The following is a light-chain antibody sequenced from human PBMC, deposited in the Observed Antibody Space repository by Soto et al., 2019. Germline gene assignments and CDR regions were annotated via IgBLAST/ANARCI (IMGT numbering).Light chain of an antibody. CDR1: SSNIGAGYD. J-gene: IGLJ3*02. V-gene: IGLV1-40*01. Sequence: QSVLTQPRSVSGAPGQGVTISCAGTSSNIGAGYDVHWYQQVPGTAPKLLIYTNSNRPSGVPDRFSGSKSGTSASLAITGLQAADEAVYYCQSYDSSLSALVFGGGTKVTVL. CDR3: QSYDSSLSALV. CDR2: TNS.